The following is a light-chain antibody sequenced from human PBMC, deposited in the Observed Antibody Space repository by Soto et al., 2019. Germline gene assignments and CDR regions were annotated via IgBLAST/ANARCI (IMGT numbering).Light chain of an antibody. V-gene: IGKV3-20*01. CDR3: QQYGSSEII. CDR2: DIS. CDR1: QSVSNTY. J-gene: IGKJ5*01. Sequence: IVLTQSPATLSLSPGERATLSCRASQSVSNTYLSWYQEKPGQAPRLLIYDISSRATGIPDRFSGSVSGTDFTLTITRLEPEDFAVFYCQQYGSSEIIFGQGTRLEIK.